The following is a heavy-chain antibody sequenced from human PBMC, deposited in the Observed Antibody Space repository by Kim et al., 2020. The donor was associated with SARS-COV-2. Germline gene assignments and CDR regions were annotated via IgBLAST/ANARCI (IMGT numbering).Heavy chain of an antibody. J-gene: IGHJ5*02. V-gene: IGHV3-21*01. D-gene: IGHD2-8*01. CDR3: ARDKDCTNGVCYPWFDP. Sequence: MKGRFSISRGNAKNLLYLQMNSLGAEDTAVYYCARDKDCTNGVCYPWFDPWGQGTLVTVSS.